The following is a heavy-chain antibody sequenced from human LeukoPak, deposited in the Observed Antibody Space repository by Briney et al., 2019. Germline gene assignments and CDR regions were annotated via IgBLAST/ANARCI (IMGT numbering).Heavy chain of an antibody. V-gene: IGHV3-30-3*01. J-gene: IGHJ4*02. CDR2: ISSDGGNE. Sequence: GSLRLSCAASGITFSTYAMHWVRQAPGKGLEWVAFISSDGGNEYYADSVKGRFTISRDNSKNTLFLQMISLRAEDTALYYCARDNYGFDYWGQGTLVTVSS. CDR3: ARDNYGFDY. CDR1: GITFSTYA. D-gene: IGHD3-16*01.